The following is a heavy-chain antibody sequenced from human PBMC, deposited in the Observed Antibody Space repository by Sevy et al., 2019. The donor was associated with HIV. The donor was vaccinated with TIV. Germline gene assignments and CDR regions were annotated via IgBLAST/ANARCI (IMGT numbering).Heavy chain of an antibody. CDR2: VNGAGISA. J-gene: IGHJ1*01. CDR1: RFNFDNYA. V-gene: IGHV3-23*01. CDR3: ARGALWSAENGALEN. Sequence: GGSLRLSCAASRFNFDNYAIHWVRQAPGKGLEWVSGVNGAGISANYADSVRGRFTVSRDNSKYIVYLQMNSLRAGDTATYFCARGALWSAENGALENWGQGTLVTVSS. D-gene: IGHD2-8*01.